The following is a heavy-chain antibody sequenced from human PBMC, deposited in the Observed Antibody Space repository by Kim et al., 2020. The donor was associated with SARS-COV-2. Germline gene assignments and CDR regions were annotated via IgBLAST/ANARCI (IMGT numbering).Heavy chain of an antibody. CDR3: AKDPFYDFWRGYYFDY. J-gene: IGHJ4*02. CDR1: GFTFSNYA. Sequence: GGSLRLSCAASGFTFSNYAVSWVRQTPGKGLEWVSTISGSGGSTYYADSVKGRFTISRDNSKNTLYLQMSSLRAEDTAVYFCAKDPFYDFWRGYYFDYWGQGTVVTVSS. CDR2: ISGSGGST. D-gene: IGHD3-3*01. V-gene: IGHV3-23*01.